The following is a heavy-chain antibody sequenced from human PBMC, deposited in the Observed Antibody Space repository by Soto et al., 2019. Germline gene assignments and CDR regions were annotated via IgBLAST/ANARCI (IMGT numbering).Heavy chain of an antibody. Sequence: GASVKVSCKASGYTFTSYAMHWVRQAPGQRLEWMGWINAGNGNTKYSQKFQGRVTITRDTSASTAYMELSSLRSEDTAVYYCASAYYYDSSGYYIYYGMDVWGQGTTVTVSS. V-gene: IGHV1-3*01. CDR3: ASAYYYDSSGYYIYYGMDV. CDR1: GYTFTSYA. CDR2: INAGNGNT. D-gene: IGHD3-22*01. J-gene: IGHJ6*02.